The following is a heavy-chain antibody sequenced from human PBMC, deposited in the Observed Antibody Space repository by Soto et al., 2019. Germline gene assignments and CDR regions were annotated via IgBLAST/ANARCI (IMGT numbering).Heavy chain of an antibody. V-gene: IGHV4-31*03. D-gene: IGHD3-10*01. J-gene: IGHJ6*02. CDR1: GGSISRGGYY. CDR2: IYYSGST. CDR3: ARGGEYYGSGSWDYGMDV. Sequence: QVQLQESGPGLVKPSQTLSLTCTVSGGSISRGGYYWSWIRQHPGKGLEWIGYIYYSGSTYYNPSLNRRVTLSVETSKNHSSRKLSSVTAADTAVYHCARGGEYYGSGSWDYGMDVWGQGTTVTVSS.